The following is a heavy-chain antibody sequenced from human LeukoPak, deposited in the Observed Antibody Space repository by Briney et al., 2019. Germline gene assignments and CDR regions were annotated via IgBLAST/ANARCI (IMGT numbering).Heavy chain of an antibody. CDR1: GYTFTSYD. CDR2: MNANSGNT. J-gene: IGHJ4*02. D-gene: IGHD6-13*01. Sequence: ASVKVSCKASGYTFTSYDINWVRQATGQGLEWMGWMNANSGNTGYAQKFQGRVTMTRNTSISTAYMELSSLRSEDTAVYYCARFRGNIAAAGDYWGQGTLVTVSS. CDR3: ARFRGNIAAAGDY. V-gene: IGHV1-8*01.